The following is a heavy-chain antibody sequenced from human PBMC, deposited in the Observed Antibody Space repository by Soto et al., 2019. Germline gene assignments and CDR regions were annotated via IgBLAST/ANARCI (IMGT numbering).Heavy chain of an antibody. CDR2: INHSGST. J-gene: IGHJ3*02. CDR3: ARGYCSGSGCYLYSFDI. CDR1: GGSLSGYY. Sequence: QVQLQQWGAGLLKPSETLSLTCAGYGGSLSGYYWNWIRQPPGKGLEWIVEINHSGSTNYNPSLKSRLTISVHTSKNQFSLKLGSLTAADTAVYYCARGYCSGSGCYLYSFDIWGQGTGVTVSS. D-gene: IGHD2-15*01. V-gene: IGHV4-34*01.